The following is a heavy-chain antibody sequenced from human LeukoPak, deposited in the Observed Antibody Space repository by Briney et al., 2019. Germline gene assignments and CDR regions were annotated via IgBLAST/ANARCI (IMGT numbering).Heavy chain of an antibody. CDR2: ISYDGSNK. CDR1: GFTFSSYG. D-gene: IGHD6-19*01. J-gene: IGHJ4*02. V-gene: IGHV3-30*18. Sequence: GGSLRLSCAASGFTFSSYGMHWVRQAPGKGLEWVAVISYDGSNKYYADSVKGRFTISGGNSKNTLYLQMNSLRAEDTAVYYCANLYSSGWYPGDYWGQGTLVTVSS. CDR3: ANLYSSGWYPGDY.